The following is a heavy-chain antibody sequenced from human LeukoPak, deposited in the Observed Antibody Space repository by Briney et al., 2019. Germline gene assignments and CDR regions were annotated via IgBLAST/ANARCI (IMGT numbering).Heavy chain of an antibody. CDR2: IFHSGSS. Sequence: SETLSLTCTVSGGSISSGGHYWNWIRQPPGKGLGLIGYIFHSGSSYYNPSLKSRVTISVDTSKNQFSLKLSSVTAADTAVYFCASPRGDDSGGYYTWYFHHWGQGILVTVSS. V-gene: IGHV4-30-2*01. D-gene: IGHD3-22*01. J-gene: IGHJ1*01. CDR1: GGSISSGGHY. CDR3: ASPRGDDSGGYYTWYFHH.